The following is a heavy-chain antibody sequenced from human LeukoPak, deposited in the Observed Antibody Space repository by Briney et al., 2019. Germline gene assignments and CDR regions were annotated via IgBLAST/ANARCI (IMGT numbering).Heavy chain of an antibody. CDR1: GFTFSSYG. D-gene: IGHD4-17*01. V-gene: IGHV3-30*02. Sequence: PGGSLRLSCAASGFTFSSYGMHWVRQAPGKGLEWVAFIRYDGSNKYYADSVKGRFTISRDNSKNTLYLQMNSLRVDDTAVYYCARSGYGDYDYWGQGTRVTVSS. J-gene: IGHJ4*02. CDR2: IRYDGSNK. CDR3: ARSGYGDYDY.